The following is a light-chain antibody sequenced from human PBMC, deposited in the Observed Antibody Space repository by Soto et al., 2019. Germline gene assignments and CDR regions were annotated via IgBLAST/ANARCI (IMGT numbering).Light chain of an antibody. V-gene: IGLV2-14*03. Sequence: QSVLTQPASVSGSPGQSITISCTGTSSDVGAYDHVSWYQQHPGKAPKLVIFDVNNRPSGVSNRFSGSKSGNTASLTIFGREAEDEADYYCKSYTSKSTPWVFGVGTKVTVL. CDR2: DVN. CDR1: SSDVGAYDH. CDR3: KSYTSKSTPWV. J-gene: IGLJ3*02.